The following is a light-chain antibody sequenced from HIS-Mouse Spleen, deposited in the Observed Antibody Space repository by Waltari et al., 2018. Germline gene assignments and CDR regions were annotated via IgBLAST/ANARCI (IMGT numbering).Light chain of an antibody. CDR1: QSVSSN. CDR3: QQYNNWPPLT. Sequence: EIVMTQSPAPLSVSPGERATLSCRPSQSVSSNLAWYQQQPGQAPRLLIYGASTRATGIPARFSGSGSGTEFTLTISSMQSEDFAVYYCQQYNNWPPLTFGGGTKVEIK. CDR2: GAS. V-gene: IGKV3-15*01. J-gene: IGKJ4*01.